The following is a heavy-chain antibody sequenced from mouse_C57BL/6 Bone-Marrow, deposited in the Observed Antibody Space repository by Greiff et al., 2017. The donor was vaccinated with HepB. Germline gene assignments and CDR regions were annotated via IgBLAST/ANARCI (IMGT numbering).Heavy chain of an antibody. J-gene: IGHJ3*01. CDR2: INPDSSTI. D-gene: IGHD1-1*02. CDR3: AREDLWPPGGFAY. Sequence: SAAGIDFSRYWMSWVRRAPGKGLEWIGEINPDSSTINYAPSLKDKFIISRDNAKNTLYLQMSKVRSEDTALYYCAREDLWPPGGFAYWGQGTLVTVSA. CDR1: GIDFSRYW. V-gene: IGHV4-1*01.